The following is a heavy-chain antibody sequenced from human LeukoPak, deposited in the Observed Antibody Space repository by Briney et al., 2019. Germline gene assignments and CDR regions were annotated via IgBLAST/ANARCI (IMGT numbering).Heavy chain of an antibody. CDR3: ARGTGVRGATYHTYFDY. J-gene: IGHJ4*02. V-gene: IGHV1-46*01. CDR1: GYTFTSYY. D-gene: IGHD3-10*01. CDR2: INPSGGST. Sequence: GASVKVSCKASGYTFTSYYMHWVRQAPGQGLEWMGIINPSGGSTSYAQKFQGRVTMTRDTSTSTVYMELSSLRSEDTAVYYCARGTGVRGATYHTYFDYWGQGTLVTVSS.